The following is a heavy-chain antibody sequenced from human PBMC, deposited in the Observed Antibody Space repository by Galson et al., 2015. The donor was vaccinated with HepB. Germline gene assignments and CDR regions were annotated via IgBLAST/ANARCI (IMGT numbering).Heavy chain of an antibody. CDR3: AKDCSSTSCYSDY. CDR2: ISGSGGST. D-gene: IGHD2-2*01. J-gene: IGHJ4*02. CDR1: GFTFSSYA. V-gene: IGHV3-23*01. Sequence: SLRLSCEASGFTFSSYAMSWVRQAPGQGLEWVSAISGSGGSTYYADSVKGRFTISRDNSKNTLYLQMNSLRAEDTAVYYCAKDCSSTSCYSDYWGQGTLVTVSS.